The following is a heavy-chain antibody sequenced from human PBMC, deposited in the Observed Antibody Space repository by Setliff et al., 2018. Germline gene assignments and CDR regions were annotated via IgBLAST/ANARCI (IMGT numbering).Heavy chain of an antibody. CDR2: IYPDDSDT. Sequence: GESLKISCKASGYSFLDYWIGWVRQMPGKGLEWMGIIYPDDSDTRYSPSVQGPFTISADKSISTAYLQWSSLKASDTAFYYCARRRRFDSGGPRSPWYFDLWGRGTLVTV. CDR3: ARRRRFDSGGPRSPWYFDL. V-gene: IGHV5-51*01. J-gene: IGHJ2*01. D-gene: IGHD3-22*01. CDR1: GYSFLDYW.